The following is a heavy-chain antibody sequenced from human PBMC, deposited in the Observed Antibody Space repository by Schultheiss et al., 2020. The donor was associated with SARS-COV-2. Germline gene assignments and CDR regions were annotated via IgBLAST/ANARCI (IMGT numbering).Heavy chain of an antibody. CDR2: ISSSSSYI. D-gene: IGHD4-17*01. CDR3: ASFRGYGDRYFDL. CDR1: GFTFSSYA. Sequence: GGSLRLSCAASGFTFSSYAMSWVRQAPGKGLEWVSSISSSSSYIYYADSVKGRFTISRDNAKNSLYLQMNSLRAEDTAVYYCASFRGYGDRYFDLWGRGTLVTVSS. V-gene: IGHV3-21*01. J-gene: IGHJ2*01.